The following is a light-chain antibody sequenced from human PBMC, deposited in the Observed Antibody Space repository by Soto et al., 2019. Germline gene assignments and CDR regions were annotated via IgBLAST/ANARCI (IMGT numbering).Light chain of an antibody. Sequence: QSVLTQPASVSGSPGQSITISCTGTSSDIGHYNYVSWYQQHPGKAPKLIIFGVTNRPSGVSNRFSGSKSGNTASLTISGLQAEDEADYYCSSYRTTTPYVFGTGTKVTVL. J-gene: IGLJ1*01. CDR3: SSYRTTTPYV. V-gene: IGLV2-14*01. CDR2: GVT. CDR1: SSDIGHYNY.